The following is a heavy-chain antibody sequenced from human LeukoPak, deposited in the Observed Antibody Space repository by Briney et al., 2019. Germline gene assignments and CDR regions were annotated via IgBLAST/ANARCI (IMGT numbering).Heavy chain of an antibody. CDR2: IYYSGST. V-gene: IGHV4-30-4*08. J-gene: IGHJ6*03. CDR1: GYSISSGDYY. Sequence: PSETLSLTCAVSGYSISSGDYYWSWIRQPPGKGLEWIGYIYYSGSTYYNPSLKSRVTISVDTSKNQFSLKLSSVTAADTAVYYCARGGYGGYYYYMDVWGKGTTVTVSS. CDR3: ARGGYGGYYYYMDV. D-gene: IGHD5-18*01.